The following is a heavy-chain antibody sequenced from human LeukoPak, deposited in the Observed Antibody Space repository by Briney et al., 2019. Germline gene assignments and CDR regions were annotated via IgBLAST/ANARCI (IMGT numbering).Heavy chain of an antibody. Sequence: ASVKVSCKASGGTFSSYAISWVRQAPGQGLEWMGRIIPILGMANYAQKFQGRVTITADKSTSTAYMELSSLRSEDTAVYYCASGYCSSTSCYTVGMDVWGQGTTVTVSS. CDR1: GGTFSSYA. D-gene: IGHD2-2*02. CDR2: IIPILGMA. V-gene: IGHV1-69*04. J-gene: IGHJ6*02. CDR3: ASGYCSSTSCYTVGMDV.